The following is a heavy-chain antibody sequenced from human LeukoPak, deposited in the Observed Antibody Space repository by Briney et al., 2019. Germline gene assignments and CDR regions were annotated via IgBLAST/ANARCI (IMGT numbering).Heavy chain of an antibody. Sequence: GGSLRLSCTASGFTFGDYAMTWVRQAPGKGLEWVSSISSSSSYIYYADSVKGRFTISRDNAKNSLYLQMNSLRAEDTAVYYCARNFSGSFDYWGQGTLVTVSS. CDR1: GFTFGDYA. D-gene: IGHD6-19*01. CDR3: ARNFSGSFDY. J-gene: IGHJ4*02. V-gene: IGHV3-21*01. CDR2: ISSSSSYI.